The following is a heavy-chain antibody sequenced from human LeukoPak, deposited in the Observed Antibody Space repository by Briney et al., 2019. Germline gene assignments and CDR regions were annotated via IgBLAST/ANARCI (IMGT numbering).Heavy chain of an antibody. Sequence: GGSLRLSCAASGFTFSNYWMHWVRQVPGKGLVWVSRINDDGSATFYADSVKGQFTISRDNAKNTLFLQINSLRAEDTAVYYCAREILAPGKTHDYWGQGTLVTVSS. CDR3: AREILAPGKTHDY. CDR2: INDDGSAT. J-gene: IGHJ4*02. V-gene: IGHV3-74*01. CDR1: GFTFSNYW.